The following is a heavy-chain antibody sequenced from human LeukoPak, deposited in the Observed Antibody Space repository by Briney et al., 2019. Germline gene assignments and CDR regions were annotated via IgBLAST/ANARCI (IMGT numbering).Heavy chain of an antibody. CDR2: IRGDGTIK. J-gene: IGHJ4*02. CDR1: GLSFSGFE. D-gene: IGHD5-24*01. Sequence: PGGSLRLSCVGSGLSFSGFEMNWVRQAPGKGLEWVSYIRGDGTIKTYADSVKGRFIISRDNAKNSLHLQMNSLRAEDTAIYYCARRFRDWGQGILVTVSS. CDR3: ARRFRD. V-gene: IGHV3-48*03.